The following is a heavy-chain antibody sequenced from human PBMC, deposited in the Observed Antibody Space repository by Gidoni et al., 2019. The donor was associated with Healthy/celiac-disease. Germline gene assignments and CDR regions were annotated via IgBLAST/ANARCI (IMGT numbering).Heavy chain of an antibody. Sequence: QVQLVQSGAEVKKPGSSVTVSCKDTGGTFSTVAVRWVRQAPGKGLDWMGGIIPIFGTANYAQKFQGRVTITADESTSTAYMELSSLRSEDTAVYYCARGSYSSSWFPYYYYYGMDVWGQGTTVTVSS. CDR3: ARGSYSSSWFPYYYYYGMDV. D-gene: IGHD6-13*01. CDR2: IIPIFGTA. J-gene: IGHJ6*02. V-gene: IGHV1-69*01. CDR1: GGTFSTVA.